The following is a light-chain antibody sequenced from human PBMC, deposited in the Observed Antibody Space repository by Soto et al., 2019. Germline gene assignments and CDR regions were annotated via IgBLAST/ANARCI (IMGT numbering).Light chain of an antibody. J-gene: IGLJ1*01. CDR3: VSFAGSTYV. CDR1: SSDGGGYIF. V-gene: IGLV2-8*01. CDR2: GFN. Sequence: SALTQHPSASWAAGQSATISCTGTSSDGGGYIFVSWYEESTGNVPNLVICGFNNRPSEVPDRFSGYKYGKRAYLTVSELQAEDQGDYYCVSFAGSTYVFGTGTKVTVL.